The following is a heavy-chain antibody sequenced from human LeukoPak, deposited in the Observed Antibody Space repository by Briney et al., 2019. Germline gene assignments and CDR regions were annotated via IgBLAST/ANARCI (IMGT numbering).Heavy chain of an antibody. V-gene: IGHV4-59*01. Sequence: PSETLSLTCTVSGGSISSYYWSWIRQPPGKGLEWIGYTYYSGSTNYNPSLKSRVTISVDTSKNQFSLKLSSVTAADTAVYYCAREAGYSSGYYYFDYWGQGTLVTVSS. D-gene: IGHD6-19*01. CDR2: TYYSGST. CDR3: AREAGYSSGYYYFDY. J-gene: IGHJ4*02. CDR1: GGSISSYY.